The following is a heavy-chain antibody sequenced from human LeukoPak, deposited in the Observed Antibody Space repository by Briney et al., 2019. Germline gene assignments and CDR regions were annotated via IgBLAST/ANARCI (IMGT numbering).Heavy chain of an antibody. J-gene: IGHJ4*02. CDR1: GFTFSDYY. Sequence: PGGSLRLSCAASGFTFSDYYMCWIRQAPGKGLEWVSNIRTSTEGANYAIHADSVKGRVTFSRDDAKNTLYLHMHSLRDDDTAVYYCARDQRYAFDYWGQGILVTVSS. CDR2: IRTSTEGAN. D-gene: IGHD3-9*01. CDR3: ARDQRYAFDY. V-gene: IGHV3-11*05.